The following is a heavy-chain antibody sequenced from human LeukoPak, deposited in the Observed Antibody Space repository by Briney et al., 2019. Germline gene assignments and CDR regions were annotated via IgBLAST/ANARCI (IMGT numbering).Heavy chain of an antibody. CDR2: ISHDGHTK. Sequence: GGTLRLSCAASGFTFSGYGMHWVRQVPVKGQQWVAVISHDGHTKYYEDSVKGRFTISRDNFKNTLSLQMNSLRADDTAVYFCAKEAATSQIDYWGQGTLVTVSS. CDR3: AKEAATSQIDY. V-gene: IGHV3-30*18. CDR1: GFTFSGYG. J-gene: IGHJ4*02. D-gene: IGHD6-25*01.